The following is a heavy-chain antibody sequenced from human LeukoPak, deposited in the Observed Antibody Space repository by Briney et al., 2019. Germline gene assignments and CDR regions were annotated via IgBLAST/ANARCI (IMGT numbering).Heavy chain of an antibody. V-gene: IGHV3-23*01. Sequence: GGPLRLSCAVSGFTFSSYAMSWVRQAPGKGLEWVADICGSGRSPYYAHSVKGRFTISRDNSKNTLYLQVNSLGAEDTAVYYCANPRGDSSRWCAYFHYWGQGTLVTVPS. J-gene: IGHJ4*02. CDR3: ANPRGDSSRWCAYFHY. CDR2: ICGSGRSP. CDR1: GFTFSSYA. D-gene: IGHD6-13*01.